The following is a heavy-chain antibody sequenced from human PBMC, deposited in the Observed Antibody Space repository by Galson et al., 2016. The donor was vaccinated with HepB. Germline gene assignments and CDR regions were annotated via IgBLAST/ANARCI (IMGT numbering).Heavy chain of an antibody. CDR1: DGSFSSSTYY. CDR3: ARHLNRKIPILGVVKVGPFDY. D-gene: IGHD3-3*01. J-gene: IGHJ4*02. Sequence: SETLSLTCTASDGSFSSSTYYWGWIRQSPGKGLEWIGSIYSSGSTYYNPSLKSRVTISVDTSKNQISLKLSSVNAADTAVYYCARHLNRKIPILGVVKVGPFDYWGQGNLVTVSS. CDR2: IYSSGST. V-gene: IGHV4-39*01.